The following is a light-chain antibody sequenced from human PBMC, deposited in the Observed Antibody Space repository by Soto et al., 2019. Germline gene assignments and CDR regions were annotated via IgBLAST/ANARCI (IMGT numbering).Light chain of an antibody. CDR3: QQRSNWTIT. V-gene: IGKV3D-11*01. CDR1: QYINTR. CDR2: QTS. J-gene: IGKJ5*01. Sequence: IVLTQSPATLSSFPGDRVTLSCRDTQYINTRLAWYQHRPGQSPRLXIYQTSLREAGIPARFSASGAGTEFTRTISSLEPEDFAVYYCQQRSNWTITFGQGTRLEIK.